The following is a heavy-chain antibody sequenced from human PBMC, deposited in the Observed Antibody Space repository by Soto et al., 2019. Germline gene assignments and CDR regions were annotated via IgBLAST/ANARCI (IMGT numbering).Heavy chain of an antibody. CDR1: GFTFTTYG. D-gene: IGHD5-12*01. J-gene: IGHJ4*02. Sequence: GGSLRLSCAASGFTFTTYGMSWVRQAPGKGLEWVSSLSPSGGSTYYAVSVKGRFTISRDNAKNSLFLQMDSFIAEDTAVYYCARGWLGPDYWGQGTLVTVSS. CDR3: ARGWLGPDY. CDR2: LSPSGGST. V-gene: IGHV3-21*01.